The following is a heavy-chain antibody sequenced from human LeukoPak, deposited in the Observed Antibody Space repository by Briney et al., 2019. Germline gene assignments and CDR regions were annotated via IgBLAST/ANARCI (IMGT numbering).Heavy chain of an antibody. CDR2: MNPNSGNT. V-gene: IGHV1-8*01. CDR1: GYTFTSYD. D-gene: IGHD5-18*01. Sequence: ASVKVSCKASGYTFTSYDINWVRQATGQGLEWMGWMNPNSGNTAYAQKFQGRVTLTRDMSTSTVYMELSSLRSEDTAVYYCARGGDIHLWINYYYYMDLWGKGTTVTVSS. CDR3: ARGGDIHLWINYYYYMDL. J-gene: IGHJ6*03.